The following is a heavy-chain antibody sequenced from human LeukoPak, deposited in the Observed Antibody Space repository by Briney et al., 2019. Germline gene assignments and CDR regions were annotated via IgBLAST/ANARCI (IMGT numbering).Heavy chain of an antibody. V-gene: IGHV3-74*01. Sequence: GGSMRLSCAASGFTFSSYWMHWVRQVPGKGLVWVSHIDSDGSGTTYADSVKGRFTISRDNARNTLYLQMNSLRDEDTAVYYCARDSPRTGPWGQGTLVTVSS. CDR1: GFTFSSYW. CDR2: IDSDGSGT. D-gene: IGHD1-1*01. J-gene: IGHJ5*02. CDR3: ARDSPRTGP.